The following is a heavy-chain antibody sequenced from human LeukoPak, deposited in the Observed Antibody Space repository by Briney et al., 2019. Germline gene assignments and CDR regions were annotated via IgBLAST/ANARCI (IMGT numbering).Heavy chain of an antibody. CDR1: GFTFSSYG. V-gene: IGHV3-30-3*01. CDR3: ARGSVGTPPPFDY. Sequence: GGSLRLSCAASGFTFSSYGVHWVRQAPGEGLDWVAIISSGGGTKSYADSVKGRFTISRDSSTLYLQMNSLRSEDTAVYYCARGSVGTPPPFDYWGQGTLVTVSS. J-gene: IGHJ4*02. D-gene: IGHD2-15*01. CDR2: ISSGGGTK.